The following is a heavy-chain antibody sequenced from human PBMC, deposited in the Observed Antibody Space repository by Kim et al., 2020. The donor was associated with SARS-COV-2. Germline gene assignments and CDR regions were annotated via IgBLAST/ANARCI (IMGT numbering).Heavy chain of an antibody. D-gene: IGHD6-13*01. CDR3: ARETSKYPTRIAAAGSPTLYYYYYGMDV. V-gene: IGHV1-2*06. CDR1: GYTFTGYY. CDR2: INPNSGGT. Sequence: ASVKVSCKASGYTFTGYYMHWVRQAPGQGLEWMGRINPNSGGTNYAQKFQGRVTMTRDTSISTAYMELSRLRSDDTAVYYCARETSKYPTRIAAAGSPTLYYYYYGMDVWGQGTTVTVSS. J-gene: IGHJ6*02.